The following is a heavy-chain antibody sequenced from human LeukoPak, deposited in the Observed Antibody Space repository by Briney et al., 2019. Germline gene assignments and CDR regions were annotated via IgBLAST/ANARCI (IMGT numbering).Heavy chain of an antibody. V-gene: IGHV3-7*01. Sequence: GGSLRLSCVGSGFIFSNYWMNWVRQAPGKGLEWVVSIRQDGREIHYADSVKGRFTIFRDNAKNSLYLQMNSLRAEDTAVYYCSGTTGWYFDFWGQGTLVTVSS. D-gene: IGHD1-1*01. J-gene: IGHJ4*02. CDR1: GFIFSNYW. CDR3: SGTTGWYFDF. CDR2: IRQDGREI.